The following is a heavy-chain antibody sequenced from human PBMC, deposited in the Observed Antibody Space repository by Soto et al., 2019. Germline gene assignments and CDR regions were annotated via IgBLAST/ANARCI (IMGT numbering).Heavy chain of an antibody. V-gene: IGHV3-21*01. CDR1: GFTFTGYI. CDR3: AREGDSSSPYYYYYGMDV. J-gene: IGHJ6*02. Sequence: GGSLRLSCAASGFTFTGYIMNWVRQAPGKGLEWVSSISSTTNYIYYADSVKGRFTISRDNAKNSLYLQMNSLRAEDTAVYYCAREGDSSSPYYYYYGMDVWGQGTTVTVSS. D-gene: IGHD6-13*01. CDR2: ISSTTNYI.